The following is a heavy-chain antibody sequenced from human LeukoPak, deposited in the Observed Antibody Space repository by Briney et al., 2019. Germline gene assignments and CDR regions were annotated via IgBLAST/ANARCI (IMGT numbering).Heavy chain of an antibody. D-gene: IGHD6-13*01. Sequence: SVKVSCKASGGTFSSYAISWVRQAPGQGLERMGGIIPIFGTANYAQKFQGRVTITADESTSTAYMELSSLRSEDTAVYYCARDSIAAAGIPRYNWFDPWGQGTLVTVSS. CDR2: IIPIFGTA. CDR1: GGTFSSYA. CDR3: ARDSIAAAGIPRYNWFDP. V-gene: IGHV1-69*13. J-gene: IGHJ5*02.